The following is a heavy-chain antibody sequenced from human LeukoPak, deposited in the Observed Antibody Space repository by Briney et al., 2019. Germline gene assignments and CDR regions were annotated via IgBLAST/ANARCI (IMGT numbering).Heavy chain of an antibody. CDR1: GGSISSGGYS. V-gene: IGHV4-30-2*01. Sequence: SETLSLTCAVSGGSISSGGYSWSWIRQPPGKGLEWIGYIYHSGSTYYNPSLKSRVTISVDRSKNQFSLKLSSVTAADTAVCYCASSHVDCSSTSCPPHYFDYWGQGTLVTVSS. J-gene: IGHJ4*02. D-gene: IGHD2-2*01. CDR2: IYHSGST. CDR3: ASSHVDCSSTSCPPHYFDY.